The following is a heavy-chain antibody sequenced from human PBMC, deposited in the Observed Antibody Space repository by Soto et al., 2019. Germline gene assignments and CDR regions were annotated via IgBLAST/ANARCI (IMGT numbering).Heavy chain of an antibody. D-gene: IGHD5-18*01. Sequence: PSETLSLTCAVYGGSFSGYYWSWIRQPPGKGLEWIGEINHSGSTNYNPSLKSRVTISVDTSKNQFSLKLSSVTAADTAVYYCARRGGHTAMGKWGQGTLVTVSS. CDR2: INHSGST. CDR3: ARRGGHTAMGK. CDR1: GGSFSGYY. J-gene: IGHJ4*02. V-gene: IGHV4-34*01.